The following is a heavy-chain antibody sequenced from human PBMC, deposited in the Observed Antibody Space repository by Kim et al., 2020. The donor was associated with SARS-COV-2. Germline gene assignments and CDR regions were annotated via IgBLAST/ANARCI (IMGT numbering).Heavy chain of an antibody. V-gene: IGHV4-34*01. CDR3: ARDVDSSGWYQAIDY. J-gene: IGHJ4*02. Sequence: PSLKSRVTISVDTSKNQFSLKLSSVTAADTAVYYCARDVDSSGWYQAIDYWGQGTLVTVSS. D-gene: IGHD6-19*01.